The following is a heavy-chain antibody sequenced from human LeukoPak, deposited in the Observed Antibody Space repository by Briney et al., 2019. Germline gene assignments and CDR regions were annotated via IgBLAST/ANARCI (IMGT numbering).Heavy chain of an antibody. Sequence: GGSLRLSCAVSGFNLNSYAMHWVRQAPGKGLEWVAVIRHDEANSFYADSVQGRFTISRDTSKKLLYLQMNSLRVEDTAVYYCAKDYTPSSPLGELDSWGQGTLVTVSS. CDR2: IRHDEANS. CDR3: AKDYTPSSPLGELDS. V-gene: IGHV3-30*02. CDR1: GFNLNSYA. D-gene: IGHD2-2*02. J-gene: IGHJ4*02.